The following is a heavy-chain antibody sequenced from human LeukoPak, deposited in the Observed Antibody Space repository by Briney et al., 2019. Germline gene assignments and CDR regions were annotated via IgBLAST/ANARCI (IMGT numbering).Heavy chain of an antibody. CDR3: ARVRGSYSTDY. J-gene: IGHJ4*02. D-gene: IGHD1-26*01. Sequence: GGSLRLSCAASGFTFSSYGMHWVRQAPGKGLEWVAHISHDGSEKHYVDSVKGRFTISRDNARNSQFLQMNSLRAEDTALYYCARVRGSYSTDYWGQGTLVTVSS. CDR1: GFTFSSYG. CDR2: ISHDGSEK. V-gene: IGHV3-7*03.